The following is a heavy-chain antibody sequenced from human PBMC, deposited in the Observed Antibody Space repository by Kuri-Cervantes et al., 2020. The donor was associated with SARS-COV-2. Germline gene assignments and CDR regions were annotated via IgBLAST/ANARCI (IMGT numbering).Heavy chain of an antibody. CDR3: AKGVWGSYRYSDD. CDR2: SGNGGGT. Sequence: GGSLRLSCAASGFTFNSYVMSWVRQAPGKGLEWVSTSGNGGGTYYADSVKGRFTISRDNSKNTLYLQMNSLRAEDTAVYYCAKGVWGSYRYSDDWGQGTLVTVSS. V-gene: IGHV3-23*01. J-gene: IGHJ4*02. D-gene: IGHD3-16*02. CDR1: GFTFNSYV.